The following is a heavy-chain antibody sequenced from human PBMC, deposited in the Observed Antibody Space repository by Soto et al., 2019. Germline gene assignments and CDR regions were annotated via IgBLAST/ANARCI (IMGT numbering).Heavy chain of an antibody. Sequence: GGSLRLSCEASGFIFSSYSISWVRQAPGKGLEWVSSISSSSAYIFYADSVKGRFTISRDNAVNSLYLQMNDLSVEDTAVYYCARTDRPAARLSWFDPWGQGTPVTVSS. J-gene: IGHJ5*02. D-gene: IGHD2-2*01. CDR3: ARTDRPAARLSWFDP. CDR1: GFIFSSYS. V-gene: IGHV3-21*06. CDR2: ISSSSAYI.